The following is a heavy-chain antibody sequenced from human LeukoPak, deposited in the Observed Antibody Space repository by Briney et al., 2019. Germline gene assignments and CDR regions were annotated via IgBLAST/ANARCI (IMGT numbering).Heavy chain of an antibody. CDR3: ARDQQITVAGTVHYYGMDV. CDR1: EGSISDYY. J-gene: IGHJ6*02. D-gene: IGHD6-19*01. CDR2: IYYSGST. Sequence: PSETLSLTCTVSEGSISDYYWSWIRQPPGKGLEWIGYIYYSGSTKYNPYLKSRVTISIDTSKNQFSLKLSSVTASDTAAYYCARDQQITVAGTVHYYGMDVWGQGTTVTVSS. V-gene: IGHV4-59*12.